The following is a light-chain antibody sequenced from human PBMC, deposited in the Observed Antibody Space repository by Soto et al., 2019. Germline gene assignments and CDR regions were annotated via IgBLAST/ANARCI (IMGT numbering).Light chain of an antibody. Sequence: EIVMTQSTATLSVSPGERATLSCRASQSVSIDLAWYQQTPDQAPRLLIYGASTRATGIPVRFSGSASGTEFTLTISSLQSEDFTVYYCQQYNKWPLTFGQGTKVEIK. CDR2: GAS. CDR1: QSVSID. V-gene: IGKV3-15*01. CDR3: QQYNKWPLT. J-gene: IGKJ1*01.